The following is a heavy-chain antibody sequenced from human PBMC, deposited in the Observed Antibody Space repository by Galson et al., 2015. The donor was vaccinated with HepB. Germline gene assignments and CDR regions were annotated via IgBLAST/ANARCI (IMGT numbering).Heavy chain of an antibody. CDR1: GSSFTSYW. V-gene: IGHV5-51*01. CDR2: IYPGDSDT. CDR3: ARGVPTLNYYDSSGYGVNWFDP. D-gene: IGHD3-22*01. Sequence: QSGAEVKKPGESLKISCKGSGSSFTSYWIGWVRQMPGKGLEWIGIIYPGDSDTRYSPSFQGQVTISADKSISTAYLQWSSLKASDTAMYYCARGVPTLNYYDSSGYGVNWFDPWGQGTLVTVSS. J-gene: IGHJ5*02.